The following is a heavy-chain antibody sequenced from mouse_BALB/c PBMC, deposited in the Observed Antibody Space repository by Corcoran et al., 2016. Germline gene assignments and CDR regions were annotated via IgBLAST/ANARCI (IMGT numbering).Heavy chain of an antibody. CDR3: ARRDYYGSSPSDY. D-gene: IGHD1-1*01. Sequence: EVLLQQSGPELVKPGASVKIPCKASGYTFTDYNMDWVKQSHGKSLEWIGDINPNNGGTIYNQQFKCKATLTVDKSSSTAYMELLSLTSEDTAVYYGARRDYYGSSPSDYWGQGTTLTVSS. V-gene: IGHV1-18*01. CDR2: INPNNGGT. CDR1: GYTFTDYN. J-gene: IGHJ2*01.